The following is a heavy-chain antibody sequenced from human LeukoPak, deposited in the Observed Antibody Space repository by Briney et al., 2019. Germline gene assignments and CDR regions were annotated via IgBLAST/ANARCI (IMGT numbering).Heavy chain of an antibody. CDR3: ARTYCDILTGYYNYGMDV. Sequence: ASVKVSCKASGYTFTSYGISWVRQAPGQGLEWMGWISAYNGNTNYAQKLQGRVTMTTDTSTSTAYMELRSLRSDDTAVYYCARTYCDILTGYYNYGMDVWGQGPPVTVS. CDR1: GYTFTSYG. CDR2: ISAYNGNT. D-gene: IGHD3-9*01. V-gene: IGHV1-18*01. J-gene: IGHJ6*02.